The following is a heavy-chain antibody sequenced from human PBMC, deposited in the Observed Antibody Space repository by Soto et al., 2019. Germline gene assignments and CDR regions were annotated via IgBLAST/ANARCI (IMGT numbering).Heavy chain of an antibody. D-gene: IGHD3-22*01. CDR3: ARQRDYYDSSGDSYFDY. V-gene: IGHV4-39*01. CDR2: IHHSGST. Sequence: QLQLQESGPRLVKPSETLSLTCTVSGVSISSSHYFWGWIRQPPGKGLEWIGSIHHSGSTYYNPSLKSRVTISVDTSKNQFSLTLSSVTAADTALYYCARQRDYYDSSGDSYFDYWGQGTLVTVSS. J-gene: IGHJ4*02. CDR1: GVSISSSHYF.